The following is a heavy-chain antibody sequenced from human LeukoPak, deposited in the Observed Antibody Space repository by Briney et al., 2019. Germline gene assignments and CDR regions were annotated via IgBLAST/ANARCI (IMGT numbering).Heavy chain of an antibody. D-gene: IGHD6-19*01. J-gene: IGHJ4*02. V-gene: IGHV3-7*01. CDR3: ARVSKKLWLDGYYFDY. CDR1: GFTFTNYW. Sequence: GGSLRLSCVASGFTFTNYWMSWVRQAPGKGLEWVANIKQDGSERYYVDSVKGRFTISRDNAKSSLYLQMNSLRAEDTAVYYCARVSKKLWLDGYYFDYWGRGTQVTVSS. CDR2: IKQDGSER.